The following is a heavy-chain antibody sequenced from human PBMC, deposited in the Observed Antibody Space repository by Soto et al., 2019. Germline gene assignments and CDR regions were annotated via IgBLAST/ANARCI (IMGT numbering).Heavy chain of an antibody. Sequence: SETLSLTCNVSGGSISSYYWSWIRQPPGKGLEWIGYIYYSGITNYNPSLKSRVTISVDTSKNQFSLKLSSVTAADTAVYYCARVFPTAYCGGDCLTGNDAFDLWGQGTEVTVSS. J-gene: IGHJ3*01. CDR3: ARVFPTAYCGGDCLTGNDAFDL. D-gene: IGHD2-21*02. CDR2: IYYSGIT. CDR1: GGSISSYY. V-gene: IGHV4-59*01.